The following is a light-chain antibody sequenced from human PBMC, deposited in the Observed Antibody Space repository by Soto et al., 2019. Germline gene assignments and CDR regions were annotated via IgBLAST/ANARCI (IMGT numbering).Light chain of an antibody. V-gene: IGKV1D-13*01. Sequence: IQFTQSPSSLSASLGHRATITCWSTQGISSALAWYQQKPGKAPKLLIYDASSLESGVPSRFSGSGSGTDFTLTISSLQPEDFATYYCQQFNNYPLAVTLGGGTKVDIK. CDR2: DAS. CDR1: QGISSA. J-gene: IGKJ4*01. CDR3: QQFNNYPLAVT.